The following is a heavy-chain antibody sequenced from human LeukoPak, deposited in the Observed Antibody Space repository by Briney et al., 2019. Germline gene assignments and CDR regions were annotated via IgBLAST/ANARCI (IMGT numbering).Heavy chain of an antibody. D-gene: IGHD3-9*01. CDR2: INPSGGST. V-gene: IGHV1-46*01. Sequence: GASVKVSCKASGYTFTSYYMHWVRQAPGQGREWMGIINPSGGSTSYAQKFQGRVTMTRDTSTSTVYMELSSLRSEDTAVYYCARDYDILTGSIYYYYGMDVWGQGTTVTVSS. CDR3: ARDYDILTGSIYYYYGMDV. J-gene: IGHJ6*02. CDR1: GYTFTSYY.